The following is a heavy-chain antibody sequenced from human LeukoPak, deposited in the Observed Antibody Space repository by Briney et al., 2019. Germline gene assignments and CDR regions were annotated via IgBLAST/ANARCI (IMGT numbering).Heavy chain of an antibody. CDR3: ARDRYYYDSSGSILVAFDI. D-gene: IGHD3-22*01. Sequence: GGSLRLSCAASGFTFSSYSMNWVRQAPGKGLEWVSYISSSSSTIYYADSVKGRFTISRDNAKNSLYLQMNSLRAEDTAVYYCARDRYYYDSSGSILVAFDIWGQGTMVTVS. CDR1: GFTFSSYS. J-gene: IGHJ3*02. V-gene: IGHV3-48*01. CDR2: ISSSSSTI.